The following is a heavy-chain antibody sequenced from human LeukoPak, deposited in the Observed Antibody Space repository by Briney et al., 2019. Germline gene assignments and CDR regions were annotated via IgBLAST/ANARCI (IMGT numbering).Heavy chain of an antibody. V-gene: IGHV3-11*01. CDR2: ISNSGKTI. Sequence: GGALRLSCAASGYTFSDWFVSWIRQAPGTGLEWVSYISNSGKTIYYADSVKGRFTISRDNAKKTVNLQMNSLRAEDTAIYYCARGHFGLDVWGQGTTVTVSS. CDR1: GYTFSDWF. CDR3: ARGHFGLDV. J-gene: IGHJ6*02.